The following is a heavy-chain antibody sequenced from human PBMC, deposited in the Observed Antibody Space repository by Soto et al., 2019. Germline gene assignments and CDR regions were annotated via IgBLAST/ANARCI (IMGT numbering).Heavy chain of an antibody. CDR1: GFTFSHYG. J-gene: IGHJ4*02. V-gene: IGHV3-30*18. Sequence: QAQLVESGGGVVLPGRSLRLSCVASGFTFSHYGMQWVRQAPGKGLEWVALVSYDGSNKYYGDSVKGRFTISRDNSKYTLYLEIDSLSAEDTAVYYCAKDRSAGCGGDCSCDSWGQGPLVTVSS. CDR3: AKDRSAGCGGDCSCDS. CDR2: VSYDGSNK. D-gene: IGHD2-21*02.